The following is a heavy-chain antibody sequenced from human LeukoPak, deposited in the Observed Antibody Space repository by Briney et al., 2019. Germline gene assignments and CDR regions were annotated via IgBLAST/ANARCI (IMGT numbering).Heavy chain of an antibody. CDR3: AKVEGYSSSWYLDY. CDR2: ISYDGSNK. V-gene: IGHV3-30*18. D-gene: IGHD6-13*01. CDR1: GFTFSSYG. J-gene: IGHJ4*02. Sequence: GGSLRLSCAASGFTFSSYGMHWVRQAPGKGLEWVAVISYDGSNKYYADSVKGRFTISRDNSKNTLYLQMNSLGAEDTAVYYCAKVEGYSSSWYLDYWGQGTLVTVSS.